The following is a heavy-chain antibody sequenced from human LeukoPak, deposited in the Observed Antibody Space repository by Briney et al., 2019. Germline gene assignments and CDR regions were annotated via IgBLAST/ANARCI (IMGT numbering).Heavy chain of an antibody. CDR1: VGSVSSTDYY. CDR2: XXXSGRA. Sequence: SESLPLTCTVSVGSVSSTDYYWSWIQQPPGKGLEWIXXXXXSGRANYNPSLQSRVTISVDTSTNQFSLRLTSVTAADTAIYFCARAPLWRCSGGICYRYFDPWGRGTLVTVSS. V-gene: IGHV4-61*08. J-gene: IGHJ5*02. CDR3: ARAPLWRCSGGICYRYFDP. D-gene: IGHD2-15*01.